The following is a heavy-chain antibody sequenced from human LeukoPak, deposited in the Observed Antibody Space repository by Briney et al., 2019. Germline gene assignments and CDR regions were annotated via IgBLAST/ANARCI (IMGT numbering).Heavy chain of an antibody. V-gene: IGHV3-30*02. D-gene: IGHD6-19*01. Sequence: EGSLRLSCAASGFTFSSYGMHWVRQAPGKGLEWVAFIRYDGSNKYYADSVKGRFTISRDNSKNTLYLQMNSLRAEDTAVYYCAKVEYSSGWSYYYYYYMDVWGKGTTVTVSS. CDR3: AKVEYSSGWSYYYYYYMDV. J-gene: IGHJ6*03. CDR1: GFTFSSYG. CDR2: IRYDGSNK.